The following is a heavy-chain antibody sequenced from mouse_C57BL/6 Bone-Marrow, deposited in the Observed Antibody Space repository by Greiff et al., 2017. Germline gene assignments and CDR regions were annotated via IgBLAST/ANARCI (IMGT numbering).Heavy chain of an antibody. Sequence: QVQLQQPGAELVRPGSSVKLSCKASGYTFTSYWMHWVKQRPIQGLEWIGNIDPSDSETHYNQKFKDKATLTVDKSSSPAYMQLSSLTSEDSAVYYGARRGSDSNYGDYWGQGTTLTVSS. CDR3: ARRGSDSNYGDY. J-gene: IGHJ2*01. CDR2: IDPSDSET. V-gene: IGHV1-52*01. CDR1: GYTFTSYW. D-gene: IGHD2-5*01.